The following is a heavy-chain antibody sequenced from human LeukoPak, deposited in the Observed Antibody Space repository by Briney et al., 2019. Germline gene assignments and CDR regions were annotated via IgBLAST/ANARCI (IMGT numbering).Heavy chain of an antibody. D-gene: IGHD3-10*01. CDR2: IKPNSGGT. CDR1: GYTFTTYV. CDR3: ATNILVRDIINWFDP. V-gene: IGHV1-2*02. J-gene: IGHJ5*02. Sequence: ASVKVSCKTSGYTFTTYVFNWVRQAPGQGLEWMGWIKPNSGGTRSAQKFQGRVTMTRDTSISTAYMELSSLRYDDTAVYYCATNILVRDIINWFDPWGQGTLVTVSS.